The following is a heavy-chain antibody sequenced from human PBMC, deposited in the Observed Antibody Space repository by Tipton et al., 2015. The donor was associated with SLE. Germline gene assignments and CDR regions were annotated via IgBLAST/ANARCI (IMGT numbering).Heavy chain of an antibody. Sequence: TLSLTCTVSGGSISSHYWSWIRQPPGKGLEWIGYIYYSGSTNYNPSLKSRVTISVDTSKNQFSLKLSSVTAADTAVYYCARWVTPAPHWFDPWGQGTLVTVSS. CDR2: IYYSGST. CDR3: ARWVTPAPHWFDP. D-gene: IGHD4-23*01. J-gene: IGHJ5*02. V-gene: IGHV4-59*11. CDR1: GGSISSHY.